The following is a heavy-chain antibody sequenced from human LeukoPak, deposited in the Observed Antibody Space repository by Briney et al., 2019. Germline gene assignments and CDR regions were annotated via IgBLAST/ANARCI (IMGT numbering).Heavy chain of an antibody. Sequence: GGSLRLSCAASGFTFSSYAMSWVRQAPGKGLEWVSAISGSGGSTYYADSVKGRFTISRDNSKNTLYLQMNSLRAEDTAIYYCAKDLYYYNSGSYLWGQGTLVTVSS. CDR1: GFTFSSYA. D-gene: IGHD3-10*01. CDR3: AKDLYYYNSGSYL. CDR2: ISGSGGST. J-gene: IGHJ4*02. V-gene: IGHV3-23*01.